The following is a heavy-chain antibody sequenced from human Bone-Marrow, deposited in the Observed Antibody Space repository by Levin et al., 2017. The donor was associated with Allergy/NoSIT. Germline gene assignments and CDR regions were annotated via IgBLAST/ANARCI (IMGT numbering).Heavy chain of an antibody. J-gene: IGHJ4*02. CDR3: ARHDPDYDGNSFYFHS. CDR1: ADAVRSANNY. Sequence: RASETLSLTCAVPADAVRSANNYWAWIRRSPGKGLEWIGSYYDNRRRTYNNPSLRGRITISVDTSKSQLYLQLSSVTAADTAIYFCARHDPDYDGNSFYFHSWGQGALVTVSS. V-gene: IGHV4-39*01. CDR2: YYDNRRRT. D-gene: IGHD3-22*01.